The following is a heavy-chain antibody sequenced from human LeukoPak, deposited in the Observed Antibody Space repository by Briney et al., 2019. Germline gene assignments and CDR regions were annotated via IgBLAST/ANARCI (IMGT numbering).Heavy chain of an antibody. V-gene: IGHV4-59*08. J-gene: IGHJ5*02. CDR2: IYYSGST. Sequence: SETLSLTCTVSGGSISSYYWSWIRQPPGKGLEWIGYIYYSGSTNYNPSLKSRVSISVDTSKNQFSLKLSSVTAADTAVYYCAIRSCYYCWFDPWGQGTLVTVSS. CDR3: AIRSCYYCWFDP. CDR1: GGSISSYY. D-gene: IGHD2-15*01.